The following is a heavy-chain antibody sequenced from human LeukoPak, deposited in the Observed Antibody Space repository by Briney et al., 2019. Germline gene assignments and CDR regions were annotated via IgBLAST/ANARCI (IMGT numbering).Heavy chain of an antibody. V-gene: IGHV3-21*01. J-gene: IGHJ4*02. CDR1: GFTFSSYS. D-gene: IGHD6-13*01. CDR2: ISISGSYI. CDR3: ARSGSSTWLDY. Sequence: GGFLRLSCAASGFTFSSYSMNWVRQAPGKGLEWVSSISISGSYIYYADSVKGRFTISRDNAKNSLYLQMNSLRAEDTAVYYCARSGSSTWLDYWGQGTLVTVSS.